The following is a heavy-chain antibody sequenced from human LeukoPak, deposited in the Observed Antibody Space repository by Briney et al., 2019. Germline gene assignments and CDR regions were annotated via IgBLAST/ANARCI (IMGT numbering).Heavy chain of an antibody. V-gene: IGHV3-7*01. CDR1: GFTFSSYW. CDR3: ARDPRLNYDILTGHFAY. Sequence: GGSLRLSCAASGFTFSSYWMSWVRQAPGLGLEWVANINPDVSENNYAETVKGRFTISRDNAKNTMYLQMNSLRAEDTAVYYCARDPRLNYDILTGHFAYWGQGTLVTVSS. J-gene: IGHJ4*02. D-gene: IGHD3-9*01. CDR2: INPDVSEN.